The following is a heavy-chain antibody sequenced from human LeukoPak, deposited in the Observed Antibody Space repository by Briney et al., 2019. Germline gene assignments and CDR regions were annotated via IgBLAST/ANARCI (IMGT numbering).Heavy chain of an antibody. CDR3: AHRRYGDYFFSEY. J-gene: IGHJ4*02. CDR1: GFSLRSQVG. V-gene: IGHV2-5*02. D-gene: IGHD4-17*01. CDR2: IYSDTE. Sequence: SGPTLVNPTRTLTLTCTFSGFSLRSQVGVGWIRQPPGKALEWLALIYSDTERYTPSLKSRLAITKDTSKNQVVLTLTNMDPVDTATYYCAHRRYGDYFFSEYWGQGTLVTVSS.